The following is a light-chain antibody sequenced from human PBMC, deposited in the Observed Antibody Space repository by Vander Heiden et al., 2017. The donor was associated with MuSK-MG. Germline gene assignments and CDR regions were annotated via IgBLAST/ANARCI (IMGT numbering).Light chain of an antibody. CDR3: QQYGSSRFT. CDR1: QSVSSSY. V-gene: IGKV3-20*01. J-gene: IGKJ3*01. CDR2: GAS. Sequence: EIGLTQSPGTLSLSPGERATLSCRASQSVSSSYLAWYQQKPGQAPRLLIYGASSRATGIPDRFSGSGSGTDFTLTISRLEPEDFAVYYCQQYGSSRFTFGPGTKVDIK.